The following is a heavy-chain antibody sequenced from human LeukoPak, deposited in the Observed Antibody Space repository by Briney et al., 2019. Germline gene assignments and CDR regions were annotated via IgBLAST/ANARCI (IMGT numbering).Heavy chain of an antibody. V-gene: IGHV4-31*03. CDR3: ARGSVRGVVDY. CDR2: IYYSGST. Sequence: PSETLSLTCTVSGGSISSGGYYWSWIRQHPGKGLEWIGYIYYSGSTYYNPSLKSRVIISVDTSKNQFSLKLSSVTAADTAVYYCARGSVRGVVDYWGQGTLVTVSS. D-gene: IGHD3-10*01. J-gene: IGHJ4*02. CDR1: GGSISSGGYY.